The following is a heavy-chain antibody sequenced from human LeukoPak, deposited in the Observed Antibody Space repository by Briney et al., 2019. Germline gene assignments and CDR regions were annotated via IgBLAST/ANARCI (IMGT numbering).Heavy chain of an antibody. D-gene: IGHD3-22*01. V-gene: IGHV3-30-3*01. J-gene: IGHJ4*02. Sequence: PGGSLRLSCAASGFTFSSYAMHWVRQAPGKGLEWVAVISYDGSNKYYADSVKGRFTISRDNSKNTLYLQMNSLRAEDTAVYYCARAVKTITMIVSYWGQGTLVTVSS. CDR2: ISYDGSNK. CDR3: ARAVKTITMIVSY. CDR1: GFTFSSYA.